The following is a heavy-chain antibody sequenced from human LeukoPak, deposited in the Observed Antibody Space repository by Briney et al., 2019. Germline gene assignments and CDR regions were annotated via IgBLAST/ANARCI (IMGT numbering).Heavy chain of an antibody. D-gene: IGHD3-10*01. J-gene: IGHJ6*04. CDR1: GFTFSSYG. CDR3: AKDIGFGITMFRAMDV. Sequence: GGSLRLSCAASGFTFSSYGMSWVRQAPGKGLEWVSAISGSGGSTYYADSVKGRFTISRDDAKNSLFLQMNSLKTEDTALYYCAKDIGFGITMFRAMDVWGKGTTVTISS. CDR2: ISGSGGST. V-gene: IGHV3-23*01.